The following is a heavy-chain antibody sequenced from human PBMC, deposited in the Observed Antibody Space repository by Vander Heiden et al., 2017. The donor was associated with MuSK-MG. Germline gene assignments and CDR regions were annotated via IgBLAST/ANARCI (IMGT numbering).Heavy chain of an antibody. CDR1: GFTFSQYW. CDR2: IHQDGIEK. V-gene: IGHV3-7*01. D-gene: IGHD3-3*01. CDR3: ARSEPRIWSDDYFDY. Sequence: EVQLVESGGDLVQPGGSLRPSCAASGFTFSQYWMSWIRQAPGKGLEWLTNIHQDGIEKHYVDSVKGRFTVSRDNAKNFLYLQMDSLRDEDTAVYYCARSEPRIWSDDYFDYWGQGTLVTVSS. J-gene: IGHJ4*02.